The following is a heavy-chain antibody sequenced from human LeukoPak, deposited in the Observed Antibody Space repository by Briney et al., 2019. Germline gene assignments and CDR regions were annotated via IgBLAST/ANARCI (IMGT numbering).Heavy chain of an antibody. CDR1: GFTFKSYD. D-gene: IGHD3-10*01. V-gene: IGHV3-23*01. Sequence: SGGSLRLSCAVSGFTFKSYDMSWVRQAPGKGLEWVSGISGSGESTYYANSVKGRFTISRDTSKNTLYLQMNSLRAEDTAVYYCAKGELLLWFGELAYWGQGTLVTVSS. CDR3: AKGELLLWFGELAY. J-gene: IGHJ4*02. CDR2: ISGSGEST.